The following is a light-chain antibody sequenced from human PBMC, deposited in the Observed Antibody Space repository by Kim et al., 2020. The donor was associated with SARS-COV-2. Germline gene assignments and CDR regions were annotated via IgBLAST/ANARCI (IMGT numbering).Light chain of an antibody. CDR2: DKN. J-gene: IGLJ3*02. Sequence: SSELTQDPAVSVALGQTVRITCQGDSLRNYYASWYQQKPGQAPVLVIYDKNNRPSGIPDRFSGSSSGNTASLTITGAQAEDEADYYCNSRDSSGNHWVFGGGTKLTVL. CDR3: NSRDSSGNHWV. CDR1: SLRNYY. V-gene: IGLV3-19*01.